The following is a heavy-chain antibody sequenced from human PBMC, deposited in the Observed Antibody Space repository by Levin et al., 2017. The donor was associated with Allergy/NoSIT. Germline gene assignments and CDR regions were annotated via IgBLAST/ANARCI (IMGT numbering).Heavy chain of an antibody. D-gene: IGHD5-12*01. V-gene: IGHV1-69*04. J-gene: IGHJ4*02. CDR1: GGTFSRFA. CDR2: IIPILGLP. CDR3: AGPMSTVATRGLDY. Sequence: SVKVSCKASGGTFSRFAISWVRQAPGQGLEWMGRIIPILGLPDYAQRFQDRITITADRSASTAYLEMRSLRSEDTAVYYCAGPMSTVATRGLDYWGQGSLITVSS.